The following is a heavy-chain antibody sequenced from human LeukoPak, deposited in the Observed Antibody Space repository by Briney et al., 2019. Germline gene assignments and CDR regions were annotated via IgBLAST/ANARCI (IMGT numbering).Heavy chain of an antibody. D-gene: IGHD3-22*01. CDR2: IYYSGST. J-gene: IGHJ5*02. CDR1: GGSISSSSYY. V-gene: IGHV4-39*07. CDR3: ARYGQYYDSSGYYSGWFDP. Sequence: SETLSLTCTVSGGSISSSSYYWGWIRQPPGKGLEWIGSIYYSGSTYYNPSLKSRVTISVDTSKNQFSLKLSSVTAADTAVYYCARYGQYYDSSGYYSGWFDPWGQGTLVTVSS.